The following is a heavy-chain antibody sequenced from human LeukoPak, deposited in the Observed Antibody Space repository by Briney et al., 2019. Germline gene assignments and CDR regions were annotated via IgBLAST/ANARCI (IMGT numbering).Heavy chain of an antibody. D-gene: IGHD2-2*01. CDR2: IIPIFGTA. V-gene: IGHV1-69*13. CDR1: GGTFSSYA. Sequence: ASVNVSCKASGGTFSSYAISWVRQAPGQGLEWMGGIIPIFGTANYAQKFQGRVTITADESTSTAYMELSSLRSEDTAVYYCARDGLGVVVPAAMRPYNWFDPWGQGTLVTVSS. CDR3: ARDGLGVVVPAAMRPYNWFDP. J-gene: IGHJ5*02.